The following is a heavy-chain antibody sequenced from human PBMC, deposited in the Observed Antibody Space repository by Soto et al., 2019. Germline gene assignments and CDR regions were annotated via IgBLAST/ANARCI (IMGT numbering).Heavy chain of an antibody. Sequence: GGSLRLSCAASGFTFSSYWMSWVRQAPGKGLEWVANIKQDGSEKYYVDSVKGRFTISRDNAKNSLYLQMNSLRAEDTAVYYCARMSGSYCFIDAFDIWGQGTMVTVSS. CDR3: ARMSGSYCFIDAFDI. CDR2: IKQDGSEK. CDR1: GFTFSSYW. D-gene: IGHD1-26*01. V-gene: IGHV3-7*01. J-gene: IGHJ3*02.